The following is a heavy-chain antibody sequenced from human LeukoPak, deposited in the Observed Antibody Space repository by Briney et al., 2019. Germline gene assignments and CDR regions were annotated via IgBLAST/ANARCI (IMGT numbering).Heavy chain of an antibody. CDR3: ARVTTSRGAALYY. Sequence: GSVTVSFTGSGYTFTDYCMDWVRPAPGQGVGGVGRINPNSGGTNYAQKFQGRVTMTRDTSISTAYMELSRLRSDDTAVYYCARVTTSRGAALYYWGQGTLVTVSS. J-gene: IGHJ4*02. CDR2: INPNSGGT. D-gene: IGHD6-6*01. V-gene: IGHV1-2*06. CDR1: GYTFTDYC.